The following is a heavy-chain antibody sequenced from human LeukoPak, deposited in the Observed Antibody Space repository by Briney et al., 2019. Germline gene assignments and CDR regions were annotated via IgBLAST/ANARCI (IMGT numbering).Heavy chain of an antibody. V-gene: IGHV4-34*01. Sequence: PSETLSLTCAVYGGSFSGYYWSWIRQPPGKGLEWIGEINHSGSTNYNPSLKSRVTISVDTSKNQFSLKLSSVTAADTAVYYCARDVALYSNYWGVDYWGQGTLVTVSS. J-gene: IGHJ4*02. CDR1: GGSFSGYY. CDR2: INHSGST. CDR3: ARDVALYSNYWGVDY. D-gene: IGHD4-4*01.